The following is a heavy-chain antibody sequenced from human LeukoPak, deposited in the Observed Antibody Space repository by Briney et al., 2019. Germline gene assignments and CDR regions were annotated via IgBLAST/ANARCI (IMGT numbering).Heavy chain of an antibody. Sequence: SETLSLTCTVSGDSISSGSYYWSWIRQPAGKGLEWIGRIHTSGTTNYNPSLKSRVTMSVDTSKNQFSLKLSSVTAADTAVYYCARDTYYYDSSGYHRFDYWGQGTLVTVSS. CDR3: ARDTYYYDSSGYHRFDY. D-gene: IGHD3-22*01. J-gene: IGHJ4*02. V-gene: IGHV4-61*02. CDR2: IHTSGTT. CDR1: GDSISSGSYY.